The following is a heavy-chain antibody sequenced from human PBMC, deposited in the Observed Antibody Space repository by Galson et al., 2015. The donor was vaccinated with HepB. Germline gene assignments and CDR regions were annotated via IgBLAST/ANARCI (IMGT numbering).Heavy chain of an antibody. V-gene: IGHV4-31*03. Sequence: LSLTCTVSGGSISSGGYYWSWIRQHPGKGLEWIGYIYYSGSTYYNPSLKSRVTISVDTSKNQFSLKLSSVTAADTAVYYCARSWEKGNWNDQAYPFDCWGQGTLVTVSS. D-gene: IGHD1-1*01. CDR2: IYYSGST. CDR3: ARSWEKGNWNDQAYPFDC. J-gene: IGHJ4*02. CDR1: GGSISSGGYY.